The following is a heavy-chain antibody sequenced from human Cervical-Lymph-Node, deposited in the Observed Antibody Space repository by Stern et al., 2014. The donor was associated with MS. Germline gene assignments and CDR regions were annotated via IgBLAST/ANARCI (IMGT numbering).Heavy chain of an antibody. D-gene: IGHD2-8*02. J-gene: IGHJ6*02. CDR1: GFTFSNFA. V-gene: IGHV3-30*03. CDR3: AGGYCTGGFCFYGMDV. Sequence: VQLVESGGGVVQPGGSLRLSCAASGFTFSNFAMHWVRQAPGKGLEWVALISYDRTNKSYADSVKGRFTISRDNSKNTLYLQMNSLRTEDTAVFYCAGGYCTGGFCFYGMDVWGQGTTVTVS. CDR2: ISYDRTNK.